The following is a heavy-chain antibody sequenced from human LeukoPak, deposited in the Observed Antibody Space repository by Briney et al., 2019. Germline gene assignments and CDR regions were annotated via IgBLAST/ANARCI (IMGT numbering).Heavy chain of an antibody. Sequence: GGSLRLSCAASGFTFSSYSMNWVRQAPGKGLEWVSSISSSSSYIYYADSVKGRFTISRDNAKNSLYLQMNSLRAEDTAVYYCARLYDSSGYYPTDYWGQGTLVTVSS. D-gene: IGHD3-22*01. CDR3: ARLYDSSGYYPTDY. V-gene: IGHV3-21*01. CDR1: GFTFSSYS. J-gene: IGHJ4*02. CDR2: ISSSSSYI.